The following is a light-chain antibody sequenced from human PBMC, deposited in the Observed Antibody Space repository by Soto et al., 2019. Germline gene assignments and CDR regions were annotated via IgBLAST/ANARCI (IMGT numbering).Light chain of an antibody. CDR2: EVS. J-gene: IGLJ1*01. V-gene: IGLV2-23*02. CDR1: SRDVGSYNL. CDR3: CSYAGTTYV. Sequence: SVLTQPASGYGSHGQSITIYCTGTSRDVGSYNLVSWYQQPPGKAPKLMSYEVSRRPSGVSNRFSGSKSGNTASLTISGLQAEDEADYYCCSYAGTTYVFGTGTKVTVL.